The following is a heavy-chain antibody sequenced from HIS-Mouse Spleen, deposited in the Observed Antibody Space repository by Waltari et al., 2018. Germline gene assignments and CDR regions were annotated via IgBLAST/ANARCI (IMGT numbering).Heavy chain of an antibody. CDR2: IYHSGST. CDR1: GGSISSGGYS. V-gene: IGHV4-30-2*01. J-gene: IGHJ4*02. CDR3: ARLGMGGRDY. Sequence: QLQLQESGSGLVKPSQTLSLTCAVSGGSISSGGYSWIWIRQPPGKGLEWIGYIYHSGSTYSTPSLKSRVTISVDRSKNQFSLKLSSVTAADTAVYYCARLGMGGRDYWGQGTLVTVSS. D-gene: IGHD7-27*01.